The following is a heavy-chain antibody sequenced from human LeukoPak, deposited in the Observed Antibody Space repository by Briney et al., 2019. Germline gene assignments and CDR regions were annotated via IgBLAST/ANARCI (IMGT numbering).Heavy chain of an antibody. CDR2: FDPEDGEA. Sequence: ASVKVSCKVSGDTPFELSIHWVRQAPGKGPESMGTFDPEDGEAIYAQRFQGRVTITRDTSASTAYMELSSLRSEDTAVYYCARVGRDDSSGAQRAFDIWGQGTMVTVSS. D-gene: IGHD3-22*01. CDR3: ARVGRDDSSGAQRAFDI. CDR1: GDTPFELS. J-gene: IGHJ3*02. V-gene: IGHV1-24*01.